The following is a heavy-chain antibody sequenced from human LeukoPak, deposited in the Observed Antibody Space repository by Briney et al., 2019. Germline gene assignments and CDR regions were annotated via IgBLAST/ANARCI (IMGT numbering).Heavy chain of an antibody. CDR1: GGSFSSSSNY. J-gene: IGHJ4*02. D-gene: IGHD3-10*01. CDR2: IYYSGST. CDR3: ARRMFNSGRHDY. Sequence: SETLSLTCTVSGGSFSSSSNYWGWIRQPPGKGLEWIGSIYYSGSTYYKTSLKSRVTISVDTSKYQFSLKLSSVTAADTALYYYARRMFNSGRHDYWGQGTLVTVSS. V-gene: IGHV4-39*01.